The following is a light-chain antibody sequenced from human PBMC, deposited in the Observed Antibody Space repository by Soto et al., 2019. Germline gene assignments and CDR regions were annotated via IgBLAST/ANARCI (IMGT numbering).Light chain of an antibody. Sequence: QSALTQPRSVSGSPGQSVTISCTGTSSDVGGYNYVSWYQQHPGKAPKLVIYDVNKRPSGVPDRFSGSKSGNTASLTVSGLQAEDEADYSCCSYAGTYTQWVFGGGIKLTVL. V-gene: IGLV2-11*01. CDR3: CSYAGTYTQWV. J-gene: IGLJ3*02. CDR1: SSDVGGYNY. CDR2: DVN.